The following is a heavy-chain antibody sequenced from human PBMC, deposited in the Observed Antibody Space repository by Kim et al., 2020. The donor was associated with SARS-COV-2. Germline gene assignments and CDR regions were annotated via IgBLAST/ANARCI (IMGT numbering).Heavy chain of an antibody. CDR2: ISSTGSYI. J-gene: IGHJ4*02. D-gene: IGHD3-10*01. CDR1: GFTFSSYS. CDR3: ARDRGFGEFTDY. Sequence: GGSLRLSCAASGFTFSSYSMNWVRQAPGKGLEWVSSISSTGSYIYYADSVKGRFTISRDNAKNSLYLQMNSLRAEDTAVYYCARDRGFGEFTDYWGQGTLVTVSS. V-gene: IGHV3-21*01.